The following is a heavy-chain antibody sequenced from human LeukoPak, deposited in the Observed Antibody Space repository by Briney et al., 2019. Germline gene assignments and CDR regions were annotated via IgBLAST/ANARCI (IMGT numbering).Heavy chain of an antibody. D-gene: IGHD6-13*01. CDR1: GGSISSSSYY. Sequence: SETLSLTCTVSGGSISSSSYYWGWIRPPPGKGLVWFGSIYYSGSTYYNPSLKSRVTISVDTSKTQFSLKLSCATAADTAVYYCARQDAGSTTFDCWGQGTLVTVSS. CDR3: ARQDAGSTTFDC. CDR2: IYYSGST. J-gene: IGHJ4*02. V-gene: IGHV4-39*01.